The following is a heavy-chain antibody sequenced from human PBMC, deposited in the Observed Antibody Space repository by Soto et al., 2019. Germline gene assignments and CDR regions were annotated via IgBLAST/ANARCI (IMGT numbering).Heavy chain of an antibody. V-gene: IGHV1-18*01. CDR2: ISAYNGNT. CDR1: GYTFTSYG. CDR3: ARAPLTAYCSSSSCSTFLDY. J-gene: IGHJ4*02. Sequence: QVQLVQSGAEVKKPGAPVKVSCKASGYTFTSYGISWVLQAPGQGLEWMGWISAYNGNTNYAEKLQGRVTMTTDTSTSTAYMELRSLRSDDTAVYYCARAPLTAYCSSSSCSTFLDYWGQGTLVTVSS. D-gene: IGHD2-2*02.